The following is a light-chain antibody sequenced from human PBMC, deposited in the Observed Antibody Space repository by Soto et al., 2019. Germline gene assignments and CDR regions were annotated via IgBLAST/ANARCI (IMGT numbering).Light chain of an antibody. J-gene: IGKJ1*01. CDR3: QQYGGSSTWT. V-gene: IGKV3-20*01. Sequence: EIVLTQSPGTLSLSPGERATLSCRPSQNISNSYLAWYQQRPGQAPRLLIYGVSSSATGIPDKFNGSGSGTDFTLTISRLEPEDFAVYYCQQYGGSSTWTFGQGTKVEIK. CDR2: GVS. CDR1: QNISNSY.